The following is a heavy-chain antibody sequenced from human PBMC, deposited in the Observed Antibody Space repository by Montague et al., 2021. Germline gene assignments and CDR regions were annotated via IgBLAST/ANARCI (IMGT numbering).Heavy chain of an antibody. CDR2: IWYDGSNE. CDR3: AREVAPGSGSNSVDY. J-gene: IGHJ4*02. D-gene: IGHD3-10*01. CDR1: DFTFSTYA. Sequence: SLRLSCAASDFTFSTYAMHWVRQAPGKGLEWVAAIWYDGSNEFYADSVKGRFTISRDNSKNTLYLQMNNLRAEDTAMYYCAREVAPGSGSNSVDYWGQGTLVTVSS. V-gene: IGHV3-33*01.